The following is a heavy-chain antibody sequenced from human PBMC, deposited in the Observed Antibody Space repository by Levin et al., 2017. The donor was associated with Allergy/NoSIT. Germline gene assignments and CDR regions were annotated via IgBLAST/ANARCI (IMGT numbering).Heavy chain of an antibody. CDR2: IWYDGTNK. Sequence: QAGGSLRLSCAASGFTFSNYGMHWVRQAPGKGLEWVAVIWYDGTNKYYADSVKGRFTISRDNFNKTLHLQMNSLRAEDTAVYYCATSYGSGSYQTLIDYWGQGTLVTVSS. CDR1: GFTFSNYG. CDR3: ATSYGSGSYQTLIDY. D-gene: IGHD3-10*01. J-gene: IGHJ4*02. V-gene: IGHV3-33*01.